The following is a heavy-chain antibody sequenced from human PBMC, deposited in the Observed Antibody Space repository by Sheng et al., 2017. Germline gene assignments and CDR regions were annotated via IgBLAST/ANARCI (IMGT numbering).Heavy chain of an antibody. D-gene: IGHD4-4*01. CDR2: IIPILNMP. V-gene: IGHV1-69*02. CDR1: GGTFNSYT. J-gene: IGHJ3*01. Sequence: QVQLVQSGAEVKKPGSSVKVSCNASGGTFNSYTISWVRQAPGQGLEWMGRIIPILNMPNYAQKFQGRLKITADKSTGATYMELSSLTPDDTAIYFCAKQPPVARLQMAALDVWGQGTLVTV. CDR3: AKQPPVARLQMAALDV.